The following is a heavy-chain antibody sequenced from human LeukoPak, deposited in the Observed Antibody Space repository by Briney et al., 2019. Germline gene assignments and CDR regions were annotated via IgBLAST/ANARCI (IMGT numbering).Heavy chain of an antibody. CDR2: ISSSGVTT. V-gene: IGHV3-23*01. Sequence: GGSLRLSCAASGFTFSSYAMSWVRQAPGKGLEWVSGISSSGVTTYYADSVKGRFTISRDNSKSTLYLQMNSLRAEDTAVYYCTKATSRYNFFDYWGQGALVTVSS. J-gene: IGHJ4*02. D-gene: IGHD5-18*01. CDR1: GFTFSSYA. CDR3: TKATSRYNFFDY.